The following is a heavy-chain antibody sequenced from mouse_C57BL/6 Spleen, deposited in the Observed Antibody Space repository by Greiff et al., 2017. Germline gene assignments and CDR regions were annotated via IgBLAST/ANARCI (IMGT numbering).Heavy chain of an antibody. D-gene: IGHD2-5*01. CDR2: IYPRSGNT. CDR3: ARSASNGDAMDY. Sequence: VQLQQSGAELARPGASVKLSCKASGYTFTSYGVSWVKQRTGQGLEWIGEIYPRSGNTYYNEKFKGKATLTADKSSSTAYMELRSLTSEDSAVYFCARSASNGDAMDYWGQGTSVTVSS. V-gene: IGHV1-81*01. CDR1: GYTFTSYG. J-gene: IGHJ4*01.